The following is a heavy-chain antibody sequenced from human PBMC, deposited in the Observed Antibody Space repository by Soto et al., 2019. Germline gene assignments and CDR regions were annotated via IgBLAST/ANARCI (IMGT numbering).Heavy chain of an antibody. D-gene: IGHD2-15*01. CDR1: GYIFTNYG. CDR2: INGNNGNT. J-gene: IGHJ4*02. Sequence: QVQLVQSGPEVKTPGASVKVSCKAAGYIFTNYGLSWVRQAPGQGLEWMAWINGNNGNTNYAQKFQGRVTMTTDTSTSTAYRELRSLRSDDTAVYYCAREPQYCRGGNCYSRPLDSWGQGTLVTVSS. CDR3: AREPQYCRGGNCYSRPLDS. V-gene: IGHV1-18*01.